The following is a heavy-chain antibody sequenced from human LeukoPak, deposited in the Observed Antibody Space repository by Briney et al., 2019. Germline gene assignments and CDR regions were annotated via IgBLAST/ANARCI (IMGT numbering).Heavy chain of an antibody. J-gene: IGHJ4*02. CDR2: IWYDGSNK. D-gene: IGHD3-22*01. V-gene: IGHV3-33*01. CDR3: ARSTYYYDSSGYYLDWYYFDY. Sequence: GGSLRLSCAASGFTFSSYGMHWVRQAPGKGLEWVAVIWYDGSNKYYADSVKGRFTISRDNSKNTLYLQMNSLRAEDTAVYYCARSTYYYDSSGYYLDWYYFDYWGQGTLVTVSS. CDR1: GFTFSSYG.